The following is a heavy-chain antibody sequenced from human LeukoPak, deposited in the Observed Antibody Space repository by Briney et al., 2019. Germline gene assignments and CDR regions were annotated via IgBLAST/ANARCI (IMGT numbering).Heavy chain of an antibody. CDR1: GFTFSSYA. D-gene: IGHD6-13*01. CDR3: ARGGEYSSSWVDYFDY. Sequence: PGRSLRLSCAASGFTFSSYAMHWVRQAPGKGLEWVAVISYDGSNKYYADSVKGRFTISRDNSKNTLYLQMNSLRAEDTAVYYCARGGEYSSSWVDYFDYWGQGTLVTVSS. V-gene: IGHV3-30-3*01. CDR2: ISYDGSNK. J-gene: IGHJ4*02.